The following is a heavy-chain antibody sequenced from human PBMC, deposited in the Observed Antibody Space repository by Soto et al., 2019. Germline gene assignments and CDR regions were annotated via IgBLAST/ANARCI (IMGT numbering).Heavy chain of an antibody. Sequence: ASVKVSCKASGYTFTSYAMHWVRQAPGQRLEWMGWINAGNGNTKYSQKFQGRVTITRDTSASTAYMELSSLRSEDTAVYYCARDLDDSSGYYMVFDYWRHGTLITVSS. J-gene: IGHJ4*01. CDR3: ARDLDDSSGYYMVFDY. CDR2: INAGNGNT. D-gene: IGHD3-22*01. V-gene: IGHV1-3*01. CDR1: GYTFTSYA.